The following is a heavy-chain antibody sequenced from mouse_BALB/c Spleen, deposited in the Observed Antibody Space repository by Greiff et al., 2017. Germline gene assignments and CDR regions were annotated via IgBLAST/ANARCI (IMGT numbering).Heavy chain of an antibody. CDR3: ARQDLYAWFAY. CDR1: GFTFSSYG. V-gene: IGHV5-6*01. CDR2: ISSGGSYT. Sequence: EVQVVESGGDLVKPGGSLKLSCAASGFTFSSYGMSWVRQTPDKRLEWVATISSGGSYTYYPDSVKGRFTISRDNAKNTLYLQMSSLKSEDTAMYYCARQDLYAWFAYWGQGTLVTVSA. D-gene: IGHD2-12*01. J-gene: IGHJ3*01.